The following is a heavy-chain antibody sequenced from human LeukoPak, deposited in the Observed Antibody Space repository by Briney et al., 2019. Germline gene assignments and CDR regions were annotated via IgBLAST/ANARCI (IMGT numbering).Heavy chain of an antibody. CDR1: GFTFGDYA. Sequence: GGSLRLSCTASGFTFGDYAMSWVRQAPGKGLEWVGFIRSKAYGGTTEYAASVKGRFIISRDDSKSIAYLQMNSLKTEDTAVYYCTRGPIRYFESGDWFDPWGQGTLVTVSS. CDR3: TRGPIRYFESGDWFDP. J-gene: IGHJ5*02. V-gene: IGHV3-49*04. D-gene: IGHD3-9*01. CDR2: IRSKAYGGTT.